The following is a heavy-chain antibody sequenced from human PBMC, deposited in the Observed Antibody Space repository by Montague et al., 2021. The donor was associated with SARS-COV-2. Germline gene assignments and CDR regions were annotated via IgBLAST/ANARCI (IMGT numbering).Heavy chain of an antibody. CDR2: ISGSGGST. D-gene: IGHD2-15*01. Sequence: SLRLSCAASGFIFSTYAMNWVRQAPGKGLEWASGISGSGGSTYYADSVKGRFSISRDNSKNSLYLQMNSLRPEDTALYVCAKDLFSSLYYYYAMDVWGQGTTVTVPS. CDR3: AKDLFSSLYYYYAMDV. J-gene: IGHJ6*02. V-gene: IGHV3-23*01. CDR1: GFIFSTYA.